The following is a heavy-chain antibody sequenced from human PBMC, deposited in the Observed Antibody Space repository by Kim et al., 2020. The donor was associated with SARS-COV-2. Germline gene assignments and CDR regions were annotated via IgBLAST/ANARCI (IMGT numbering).Heavy chain of an antibody. J-gene: IGHJ4*02. D-gene: IGHD6-19*01. CDR1: GYSFTSYD. Sequence: ASVKVSCRASGYSFTSYDINWVRQATGQGLEWLGWVNPNSGNTGYAQKFQGRLMMTRNTAINTAYMELSSLESEDTAVYYCATWPGGWYDYWGQGTLVTVSS. V-gene: IGHV1-8*01. CDR2: VNPNSGNT. CDR3: ATWPGGWYDY.